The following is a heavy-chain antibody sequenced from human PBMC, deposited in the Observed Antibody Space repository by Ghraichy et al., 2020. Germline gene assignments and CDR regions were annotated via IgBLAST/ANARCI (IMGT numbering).Heavy chain of an antibody. Sequence: GGSLRLSCTASGFVFNNYAMSWGRQAPGKGLEWVASISSSSNYIYYADSVKGRFTISRDNARGSLDLQMNSLRVDDTAVYYCGTHLGYWGQGTLVTVSS. CDR2: ISSSSNYI. D-gene: IGHD6-13*01. CDR3: GTHLGY. J-gene: IGHJ4*02. V-gene: IGHV3-21*01. CDR1: GFVFNNYA.